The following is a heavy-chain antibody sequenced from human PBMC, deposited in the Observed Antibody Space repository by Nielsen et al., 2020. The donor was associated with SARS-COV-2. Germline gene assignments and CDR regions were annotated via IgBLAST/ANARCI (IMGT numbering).Heavy chain of an antibody. CDR3: AREIKTSGYSYGYDWFDP. CDR1: GGSISSSSYY. Sequence: SETLSLTCTVSGGSISSSSYYWGWIRQPPGRGLEWIGSIYYSGSTYYNPSLKSRVTISVDTSKNQFSLKLSSVTAADTAVYYCAREIKTSGYSYGYDWFDPWGQGTLATVSS. J-gene: IGHJ5*02. D-gene: IGHD5-18*01. V-gene: IGHV4-39*07. CDR2: IYYSGST.